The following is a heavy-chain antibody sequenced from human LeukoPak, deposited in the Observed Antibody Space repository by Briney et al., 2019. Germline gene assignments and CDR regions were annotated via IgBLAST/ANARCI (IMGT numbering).Heavy chain of an antibody. V-gene: IGHV1-24*01. D-gene: IGHD1-26*01. J-gene: IGHJ5*02. CDR2: FDPEDGET. CDR3: ATVGSVVGATTFDWFDP. CDR1: GYTLTELS. Sequence: ASVKVSCKVSGYTLTELSMHWVGQAPGKGLEWMGGFDPEDGETIYAQKFQGRVTMTEDTSTDTAYMELSSLRSEDTAVYYCATVGSVVGATTFDWFDPWGQGTLVTVSS.